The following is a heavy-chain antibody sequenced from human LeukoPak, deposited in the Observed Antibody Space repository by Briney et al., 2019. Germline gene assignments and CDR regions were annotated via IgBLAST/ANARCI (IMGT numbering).Heavy chain of an antibody. Sequence: PGGSLRLSCAASGFTFDDYSMSWVRQAPGKGLEWVSGINWNGGSTGYADSVKGRFTISRDNAKNSLYLQMNSLRAEDTALYYCAAGYSSSWENYYFDYWGQGTLVTVSS. D-gene: IGHD6-13*01. CDR3: AAGYSSSWENYYFDY. CDR2: INWNGGST. CDR1: GFTFDDYS. V-gene: IGHV3-20*04. J-gene: IGHJ4*02.